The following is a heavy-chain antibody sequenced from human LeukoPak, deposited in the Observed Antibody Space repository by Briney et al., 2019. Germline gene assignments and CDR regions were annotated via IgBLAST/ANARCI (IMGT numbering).Heavy chain of an antibody. CDR3: AKDKDLSLGDDRQY. D-gene: IGHD3-16*01. Sequence: PGGSLRLSCTASGFTFSSYVMTWVRQAPGKGLEWVSGISGSGDTYYADSVKGRFTIIRDNSRNRLYLQMNSLRAEDTAVYYCAKDKDLSLGDDRQYWGQGTLATVSS. J-gene: IGHJ4*02. CDR2: ISGSGDT. V-gene: IGHV3-23*01. CDR1: GFTFSSYV.